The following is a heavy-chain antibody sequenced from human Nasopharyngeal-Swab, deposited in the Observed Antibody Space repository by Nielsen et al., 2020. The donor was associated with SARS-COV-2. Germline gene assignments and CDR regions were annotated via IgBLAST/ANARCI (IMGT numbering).Heavy chain of an antibody. J-gene: IGHJ4*02. CDR1: GGSISSGGYY. Sequence: SETLSLTCTVSGGSISSGGYYWSWIRQHPGKGLERIGYIYYSGSTYYNPSLKSRVTISVDTSKNQFSLKLSSVTAADTAAYYCARVLRYFDWLFFDYWGQGTLVTVSS. CDR3: ARVLRYFDWLFFDY. V-gene: IGHV4-31*03. CDR2: IYYSGST. D-gene: IGHD3-9*01.